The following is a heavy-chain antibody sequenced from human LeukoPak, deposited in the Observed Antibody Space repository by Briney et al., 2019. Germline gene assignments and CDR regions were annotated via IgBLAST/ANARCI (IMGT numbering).Heavy chain of an antibody. Sequence: GGSLRLSCAASGFTFSSCAMNWVRQAPGKGLEWVSAISGSGSGTYYADSVKGRFTISRDNSKNTLYLQMNSLRAEDTALYYCAKDSRGYMTPLEYWGQGTLVTVSS. J-gene: IGHJ4*02. CDR3: AKDSRGYMTPLEY. CDR2: ISGSGSGT. D-gene: IGHD3-22*01. CDR1: GFTFSSCA. V-gene: IGHV3-23*01.